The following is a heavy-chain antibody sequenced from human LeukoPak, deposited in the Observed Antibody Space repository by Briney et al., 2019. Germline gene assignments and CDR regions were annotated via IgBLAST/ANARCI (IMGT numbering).Heavy chain of an antibody. CDR1: GVSITNYD. V-gene: IGHV4-4*07. Sequence: SETLSLTCSVSGVSITNYDWAWIRQPAGKGLEWIGRIYISGSTNYNPSLKSRVSISIDKTNNQFSLKLRSVTAADTAVYYCARDYLVGAPLDSWGQGTLVTVSS. D-gene: IGHD1-26*01. CDR3: ARDYLVGAPLDS. CDR2: IYISGST. J-gene: IGHJ4*02.